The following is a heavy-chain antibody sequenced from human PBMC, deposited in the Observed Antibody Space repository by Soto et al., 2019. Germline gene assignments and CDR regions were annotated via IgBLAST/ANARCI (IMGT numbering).Heavy chain of an antibody. CDR1: EVTCGSYA. V-gene: IGHV3-23*01. Sequence: RLMRVSCGAAEVTCGSYAMSWVRQAPGKGLEWVSAISGSGGSTYYADSVKGRFTISRDNSKNTLYLQMNSLRAEDTAVYYCAKDQFHYYDSSGYYYYYGMDVWGQGTTVTVSS. CDR2: ISGSGGST. D-gene: IGHD3-22*01. J-gene: IGHJ6*02. CDR3: AKDQFHYYDSSGYYYYYGMDV.